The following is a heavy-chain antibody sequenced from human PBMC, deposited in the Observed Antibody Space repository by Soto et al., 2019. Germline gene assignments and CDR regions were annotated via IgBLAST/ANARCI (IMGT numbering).Heavy chain of an antibody. CDR2: IVPLFNTA. V-gene: IGHV1-69*01. CDR3: ARGRGYSYGILDY. CDR1: GGTLSTYG. J-gene: IGHJ4*02. D-gene: IGHD5-18*01. Sequence: QVQLVQSGAEVKKPGSSVKVSCKASGGTLSTYGISWVRQAPGQGLEWMGGIVPLFNTANYAQKFQGRVTITADESTSTDYMELSSLKSEDTAVYYCARGRGYSYGILDYWGQGTLVTVSS.